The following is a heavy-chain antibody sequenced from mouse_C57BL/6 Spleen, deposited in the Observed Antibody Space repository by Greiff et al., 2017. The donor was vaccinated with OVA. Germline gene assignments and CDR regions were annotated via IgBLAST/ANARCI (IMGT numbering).Heavy chain of an antibody. J-gene: IGHJ2*01. CDR2: ISDGGSYT. V-gene: IGHV5-4*01. CDR3: ARDNYDGSSYYFDY. CDR1: GFTFSSYA. Sequence: DVKLVESGGGLVKPGGSLKLSCAASGFTFSSYAMSWVRQTPEKRLEWVATISDGGSYTYYPDNVKGRFTISRDNAKNNLYLQMSHLKSEDTAMYYCARDNYDGSSYYFDYWGQGTTLTVSS. D-gene: IGHD1-1*01.